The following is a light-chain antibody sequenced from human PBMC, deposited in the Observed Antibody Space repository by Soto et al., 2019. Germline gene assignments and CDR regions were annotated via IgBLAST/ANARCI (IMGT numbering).Light chain of an antibody. CDR3: QHLNSYPIT. CDR2: VAS. V-gene: IGKV1-9*01. CDR1: QGISSY. J-gene: IGKJ5*01. Sequence: DIQLTQSPSFLSASVGDRVTITCRASQGISSYLAWYQQKQGKAPKLLIYVASTLQSGVPSRFSGSGSGTEFTLTISSLQPEDFATYYCQHLNSYPITFGQGTRLEIK.